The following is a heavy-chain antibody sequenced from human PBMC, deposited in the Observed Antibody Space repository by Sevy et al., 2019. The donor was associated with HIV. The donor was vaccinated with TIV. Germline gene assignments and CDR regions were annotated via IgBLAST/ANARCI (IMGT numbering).Heavy chain of an antibody. CDR3: AGNIAAAAAGGY. Sequence: GGSLRLSCAASGFTFDDYGMSWVRQAPGKGLEWVSGINWNGGSTGYADSVKGRFTISRDNAKNSLYLQMNSLRAEDTALYYCAGNIAAAAAGGYWDQGTLVTVSS. J-gene: IGHJ4*02. V-gene: IGHV3-20*04. D-gene: IGHD6-13*01. CDR2: INWNGGST. CDR1: GFTFDDYG.